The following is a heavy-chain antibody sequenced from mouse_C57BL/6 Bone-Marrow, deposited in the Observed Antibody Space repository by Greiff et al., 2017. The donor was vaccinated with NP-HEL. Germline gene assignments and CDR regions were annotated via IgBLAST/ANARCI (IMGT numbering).Heavy chain of an antibody. CDR3: ARPGPASWFAY. D-gene: IGHD3-1*01. Sequence: QVQLQQSGAELVKPGASVKLSCKASGYTFTSYWMHWVKQRPGRGLEWIGRIDPNSGGTKYNEKFKSKATLTVDKPSSTAYMQISSLTSEDSAVYYCARPGPASWFAYWGQGTLVTVSA. CDR1: GYTFTSYW. J-gene: IGHJ3*01. CDR2: IDPNSGGT. V-gene: IGHV1-72*01.